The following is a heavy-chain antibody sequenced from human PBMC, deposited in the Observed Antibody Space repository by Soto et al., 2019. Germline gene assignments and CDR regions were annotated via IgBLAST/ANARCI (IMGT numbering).Heavy chain of an antibody. D-gene: IGHD1-1*01. CDR1: GYAFTTYG. Sequence: QVHLVQSGAEVKKPGASVKVSCKGSGYAFTTYGITWVRQAPGQGLEWMGWISAHNGNTNSAQKLQGRVTVTRDTSTSTAYMELRSLRSDATAGYYCARGRYGDYWGQGALVTVSS. CDR3: ARGRYGDY. J-gene: IGHJ4*02. CDR2: ISAHNGNT. V-gene: IGHV1-18*01.